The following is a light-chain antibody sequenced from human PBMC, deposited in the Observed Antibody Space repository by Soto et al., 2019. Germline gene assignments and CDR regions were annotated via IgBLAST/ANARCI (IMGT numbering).Light chain of an antibody. CDR1: SSDVGGYNY. J-gene: IGLJ1*01. CDR2: DVS. CDR3: CSYAGIYTWV. V-gene: IGLV2-11*01. Sequence: QSALTQPRSVSGSPGQSVTISCTGTSSDVGGYNYVSWYQQHPGKAPKLMIYDVSKRPSGVPDRFSGSKSGNTASLTISGLQAEDDADYYCCSYAGIYTWVFGTGTKVTVL.